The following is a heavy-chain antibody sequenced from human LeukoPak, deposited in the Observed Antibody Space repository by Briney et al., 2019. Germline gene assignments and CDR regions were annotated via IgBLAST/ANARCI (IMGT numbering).Heavy chain of an antibody. CDR1: GFNFSSCS. D-gene: IGHD3-16*01. V-gene: IGHV3-30*03. CDR2: TSSAGTNN. CDR3: VRGAYYFYGMDV. Sequence: PGGSLRLSCAASGFNFSSCSMNWVRQAPGKGLEGVTVTSSAGTNNYYADSMKGRFTISRDNAKNTLYLHINSLRAEDTSVFYCVRGAYYFYGMDVWGQGTTVTASS. J-gene: IGHJ6*02.